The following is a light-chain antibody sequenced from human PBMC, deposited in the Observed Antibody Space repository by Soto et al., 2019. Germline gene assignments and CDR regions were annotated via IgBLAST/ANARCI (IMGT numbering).Light chain of an antibody. CDR3: HQYGSSPPYT. CDR2: GSS. Sequence: EVVLTQSPGTLSLSPGESATLSCRASQSVSNNYFAWYQQKPGQAPRLLTFGSSVRATGIPDRFSGSGSGTDFTLTISRLEPEDFAVYYCHQYGSSPPYTFGQGTKLEIK. V-gene: IGKV3-20*01. J-gene: IGKJ2*01. CDR1: QSVSNNY.